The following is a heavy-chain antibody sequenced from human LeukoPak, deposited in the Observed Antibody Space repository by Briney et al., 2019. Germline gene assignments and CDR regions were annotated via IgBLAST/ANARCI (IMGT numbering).Heavy chain of an antibody. Sequence: GGSLRLSCVVSGFSVRTHYMSWVRQAPAKGLEWVSVIYNDGSTYYSDSVKGRFAISRDNSKNALYLQMNSLRVDDTAVYYCARTGYSSGWFNEHWGQGTLVTVSS. CDR1: GFSVRTHY. CDR2: IYNDGST. V-gene: IGHV3-53*01. D-gene: IGHD6-19*01. J-gene: IGHJ4*02. CDR3: ARTGYSSGWFNEH.